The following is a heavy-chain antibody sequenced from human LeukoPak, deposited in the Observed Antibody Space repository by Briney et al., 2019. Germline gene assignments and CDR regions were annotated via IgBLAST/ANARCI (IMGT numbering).Heavy chain of an antibody. CDR1: GGSMRSSNFY. J-gene: IGHJ4*02. Sequence: PSETLSLTCTVSGGSMRSSNFYWGWIRQPPGKGLEWIGNINYSGSTYYNPSVKSRVTLSVDVSKNRFSLNLTSVTAADTALYFCARVLHPTRELWLVDSWGQGTLVTVSS. D-gene: IGHD6-19*01. V-gene: IGHV4-39*07. CDR3: ARVLHPTRELWLVDS. CDR2: INYSGST.